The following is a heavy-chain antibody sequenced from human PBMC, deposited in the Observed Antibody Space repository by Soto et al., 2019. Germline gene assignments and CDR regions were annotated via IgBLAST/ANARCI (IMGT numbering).Heavy chain of an antibody. CDR1: GFTFSSYG. V-gene: IGHV3-30*18. Sequence: PGGSLRLSCAASGFTFSSYGMHWVRQAPGKGLEWVAVISYDGSNKYYADSVKGRFTISRDNSKNTLYLQMNSLRAEDTAVYYCAKDSFSMVTPVDYWGQGTLVTVSS. J-gene: IGHJ4*02. D-gene: IGHD5-18*01. CDR3: AKDSFSMVTPVDY. CDR2: ISYDGSNK.